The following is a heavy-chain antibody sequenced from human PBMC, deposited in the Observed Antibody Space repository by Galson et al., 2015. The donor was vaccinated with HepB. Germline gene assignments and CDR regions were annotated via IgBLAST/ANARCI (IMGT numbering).Heavy chain of an antibody. D-gene: IGHD3-9*01. J-gene: IGHJ4*02. Sequence: SLRLSCAASGFTFDDYAMHWVRLTPGKGLEWVSGINWNSGTIAYADSVKGRFTISRDNAKNSLYLQMISLRTEDTALYYCAKARRDYDILTGSFDYWGQGTLVTVSS. CDR3: AKARRDYDILTGSFDY. V-gene: IGHV3-9*01. CDR1: GFTFDDYA. CDR2: INWNSGTI.